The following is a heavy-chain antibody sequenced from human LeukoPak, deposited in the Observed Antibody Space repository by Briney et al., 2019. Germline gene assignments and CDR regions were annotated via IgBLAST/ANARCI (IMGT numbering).Heavy chain of an antibody. D-gene: IGHD1-26*01. CDR2: IQHDGGRT. V-gene: IGHV3-30-3*01. J-gene: IGHJ4*02. Sequence: GGSLRLSCAASGFSFSTYTMNWVRQAPGKGLERVAGIQHDGGRTYYADSVKGRFTISRDNSKNTLYLEMNSLSAEDTAMYYCARSMSGSRELWGQGTLVTVSP. CDR3: ARSMSGSREL. CDR1: GFSFSTYT.